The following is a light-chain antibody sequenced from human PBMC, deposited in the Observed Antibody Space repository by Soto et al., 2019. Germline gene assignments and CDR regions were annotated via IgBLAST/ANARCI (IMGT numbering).Light chain of an antibody. V-gene: IGKV3-11*01. CDR2: NAS. CDR3: HQRSNWPLT. J-gene: IGKJ4*01. CDR1: QTVGSY. Sequence: EIVLTQSPDTMSLSPGETATLSCRASQTVGSYLAWYQHKPGQAPRLLIYNASNRATGIPARFGGSGSGTDFTRTISSLEPEDFEVYYCHQRSNWPLTFGGGTKVQFK.